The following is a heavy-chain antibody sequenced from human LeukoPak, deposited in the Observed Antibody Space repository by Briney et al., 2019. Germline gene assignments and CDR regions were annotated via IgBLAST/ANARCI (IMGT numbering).Heavy chain of an antibody. D-gene: IGHD6-6*01. CDR1: GGSISSYY. Sequence: ASETLSLTCTVSGGSISSYYWRWIRQPAGKGLEWIGRIYASGSTYYNPSLKSRVTTSVDTSKNQFSPRLTTVTAADTAVYYCARDSNLEYSSSRGLGRWGQGTLVTVSS. CDR2: IYASGST. J-gene: IGHJ4*02. CDR3: ARDSNLEYSSSRGLGR. V-gene: IGHV4-4*07.